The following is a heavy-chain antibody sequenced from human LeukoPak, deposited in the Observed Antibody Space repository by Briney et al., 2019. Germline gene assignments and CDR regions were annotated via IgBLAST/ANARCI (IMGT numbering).Heavy chain of an antibody. CDR2: IASDGSST. CDR1: GFTFSSYW. CDR3: VSFYETY. D-gene: IGHD2/OR15-2a*01. J-gene: IGHJ4*02. Sequence: GGSLRLSCAASGFTFSSYWMNWVRQAPGKGLVWVSRIASDGSSTTYADSVKGRFSISRDNAKNTLYLQMNSLRAEDTAVYYCVSFYETYWGRGTLVTVSS. V-gene: IGHV3-74*01.